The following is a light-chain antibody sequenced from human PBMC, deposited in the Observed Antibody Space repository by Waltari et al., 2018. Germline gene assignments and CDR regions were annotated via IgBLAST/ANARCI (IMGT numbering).Light chain of an antibody. CDR3: QQSNSDPLA. CDR1: QGICSW. V-gene: IGKV1-5*03. J-gene: IGKJ1*01. CDR2: TAS. Sequence: QMNPSLITPASFVRRQGPNTCSASQGICSWFAWYQQKPGIAPKFLIYTASSLQLGVPSRFSGSGSGTEFTLTISNLQPDDFATYYCQQSNSDPLAFGRGTKVEI.